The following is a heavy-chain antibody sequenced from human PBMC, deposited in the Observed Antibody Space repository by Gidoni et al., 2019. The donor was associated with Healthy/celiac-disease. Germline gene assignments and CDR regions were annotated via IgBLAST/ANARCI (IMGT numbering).Heavy chain of an antibody. Sequence: EVQLVESGGGLVQPGGSLRLSCADSGFTVSSNYMIWVRQATVKWLEWVSVIYSGGSTYYADSVKGRFTISRDNSKNTLYLQMNSLRAEDTAVYYCAGSGGGWYGDYWGQGTLVTVSS. CDR2: IYSGGST. V-gene: IGHV3-66*01. J-gene: IGHJ4*02. CDR1: GFTVSSNY. CDR3: AGSGGGWYGDY. D-gene: IGHD6-19*01.